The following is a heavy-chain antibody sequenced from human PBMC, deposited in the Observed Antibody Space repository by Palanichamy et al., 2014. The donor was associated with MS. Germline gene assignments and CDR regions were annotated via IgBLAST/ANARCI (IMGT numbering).Heavy chain of an antibody. V-gene: IGHV1-69*04. CDR1: GGTFSSYA. J-gene: IGHJ4*02. CDR2: IIPILGIA. D-gene: IGHD4-17*01. Sequence: QVQLVQSGAEVKKPGSSVKVSCKASGGTFSSYAISWVRQAPGQGLEWMGRIIPILGIANYAQKFQGRVTITADKSTSTAYMELSSLRSEDTAVYYCAREEAGYGELLDYWGQGTLVTVSS. CDR3: AREEAGYGELLDY.